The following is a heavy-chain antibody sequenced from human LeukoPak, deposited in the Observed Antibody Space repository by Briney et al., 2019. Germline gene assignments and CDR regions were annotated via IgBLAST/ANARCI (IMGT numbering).Heavy chain of an antibody. CDR3: AKVGPPYDSSGYFDY. Sequence: GGSLRLSCAASGFTFRSYAMSWVRQAPGKGLERVSAISGGGGSTYYADSVKGRFTISRDNSKNTLYLQMNSLRAEDMAVYYCAKVGPPYDSSGYFDYWGQGTLVTVSS. CDR2: ISGGGGST. V-gene: IGHV3-23*01. J-gene: IGHJ4*02. CDR1: GFTFRSYA. D-gene: IGHD3-22*01.